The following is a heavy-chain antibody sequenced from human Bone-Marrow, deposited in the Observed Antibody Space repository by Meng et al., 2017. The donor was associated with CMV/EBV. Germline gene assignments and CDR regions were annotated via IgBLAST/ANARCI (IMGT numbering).Heavy chain of an antibody. CDR3: ARMVRNVWSGYSFDY. D-gene: IGHD3-3*01. CDR2: IYRGGSSI. J-gene: IGHJ4*02. CDR1: GFTFSSYA. Sequence: GESLKISCAASGFTFSSYAMSWVRQAPGKGLEWVSLIYRGGSSIYYVDSVKGRFTISRDNSKNTLYLQMNSLRAEDTAVYYCARMVRNVWSGYSFDYWGQGTLVTVSS. V-gene: IGHV3-23*03.